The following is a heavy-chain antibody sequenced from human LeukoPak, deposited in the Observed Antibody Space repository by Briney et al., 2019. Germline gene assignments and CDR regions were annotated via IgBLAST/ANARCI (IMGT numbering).Heavy chain of an antibody. CDR2: IYYSGST. V-gene: IGHV4-59*08. J-gene: IGHJ5*02. CDR3: ARALYIAVAGTGWFDP. Sequence: PSETLSLTCTVSGGSISSYYWSWIRQPPGKGLEWIGYIYYSGSTNHNPSLKSRVTISVDTSKNQFSLKLSSVTAADTAVYYCARALYIAVAGTGWFDPWGQGTLVTVSS. CDR1: GGSISSYY. D-gene: IGHD6-19*01.